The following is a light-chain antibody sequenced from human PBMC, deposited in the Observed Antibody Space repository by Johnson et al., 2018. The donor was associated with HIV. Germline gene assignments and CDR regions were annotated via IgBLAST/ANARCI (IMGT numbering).Light chain of an antibody. V-gene: IGLV1-51*02. Sequence: QSVLTQPPSVSAAPGQKVTISCSGSSANIGDNSVSWYQQLPGTAPKLLIYENNKRPSGIPDRFSGSKSGTSATLGITALQTGDEADYYCGTWDSSLSTYVFGTGTKVTVL. CDR2: ENN. J-gene: IGLJ1*01. CDR3: GTWDSSLSTYV. CDR1: SANIGDNS.